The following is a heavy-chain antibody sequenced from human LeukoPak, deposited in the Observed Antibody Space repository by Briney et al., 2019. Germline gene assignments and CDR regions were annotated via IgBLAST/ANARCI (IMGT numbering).Heavy chain of an antibody. Sequence: PGGSLRLSCAASGFTFDDYTMHWVRQAPGKGLEWVSLISWDGISTYYADSVKGRFTISRDNSKNTLYLQMNSLRAEDTAVYYCAKNGPSVVPAAISWFDPWGQGTLVTVSS. V-gene: IGHV3-43*01. CDR1: GFTFDDYT. D-gene: IGHD2-2*01. CDR3: AKNGPSVVPAAISWFDP. J-gene: IGHJ5*02. CDR2: ISWDGIST.